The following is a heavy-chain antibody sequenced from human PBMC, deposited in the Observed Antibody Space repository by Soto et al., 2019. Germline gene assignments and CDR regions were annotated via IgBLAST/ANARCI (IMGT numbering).Heavy chain of an antibody. J-gene: IGHJ4*02. D-gene: IGHD1-26*01. V-gene: IGHV1-18*04. CDR1: GYTFSSPP. CDR2: ISSSGVT. Sequence: QVRLVQSGPEVKEPEASLKVSRKASGYTFSSPPISWVRQAPGQGPEWMVWISSSGVTNYAQNFQGRGTLTVDSSTTTAYMEVRRLSSADTAIYYCARDQGGCGTVDYWGQGGLFTVSS. CDR3: ARDQGGCGTVDY.